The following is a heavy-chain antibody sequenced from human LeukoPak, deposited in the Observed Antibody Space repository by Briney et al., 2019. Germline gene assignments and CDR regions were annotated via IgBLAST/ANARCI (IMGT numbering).Heavy chain of an antibody. CDR1: GGSISSGGYS. D-gene: IGHD3-22*01. CDR2: IYHSGST. V-gene: IGHV4-30-2*05. Sequence: SQTLSLTCAVSGGSISSGGYSWSWIRQPPGKGLEWIGYIYHSGSTYYNPSLKSRVTISVDTSKNQFSLKLSSVTAADTAVYYCARDGDYYDSSGYGNWFDPWGQGTLVTVSS. J-gene: IGHJ5*02. CDR3: ARDGDYYDSSGYGNWFDP.